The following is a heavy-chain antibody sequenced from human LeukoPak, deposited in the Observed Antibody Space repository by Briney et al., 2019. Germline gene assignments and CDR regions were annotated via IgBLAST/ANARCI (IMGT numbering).Heavy chain of an antibody. D-gene: IGHD4-17*01. CDR1: GYNFSGFY. Sequence: ASVKVSCKASGYNFSGFYMHWVRQAPGQGLEWMGWINPNTGGTNYAQKFQGWVTVTRDTSISTAYMELSRLTSDDTAVYYCARDYGDYHAKEYNWFDVWGQGTLVTVSS. V-gene: IGHV1-2*04. CDR3: ARDYGDYHAKEYNWFDV. J-gene: IGHJ5*02. CDR2: INPNTGGT.